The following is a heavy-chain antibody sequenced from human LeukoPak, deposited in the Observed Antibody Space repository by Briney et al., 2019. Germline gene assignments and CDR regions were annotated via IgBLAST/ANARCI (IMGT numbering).Heavy chain of an antibody. J-gene: IGHJ3*02. CDR2: IRSSGSPI. D-gene: IGHD3-10*01. V-gene: IGHV3-48*02. Sequence: GGSLRLSCAASGFTFSSYSMNWVRQAPGKGLEWVAYIRSSGSPIYYADSVKGRFTISRDNAKNSLYLQMNSLRDEDTAVYYCARAGDYGSGSCAFDMWGQGTMVTVSS. CDR1: GFTFSSYS. CDR3: ARAGDYGSGSCAFDM.